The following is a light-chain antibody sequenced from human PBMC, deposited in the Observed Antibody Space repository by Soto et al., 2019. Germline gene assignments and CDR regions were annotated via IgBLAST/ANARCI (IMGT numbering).Light chain of an antibody. J-gene: IGKJ1*01. CDR2: GAS. Sequence: EIVLTQSPGTLSLSPGERATLSCRASQSVTSSYLAWYQQKPGQAPRLLIYGASTRATGIPDRFTGSGSGTDFTLTISRLEPEDVAVYYCQQYGSSRQTFGQGTKVDIK. V-gene: IGKV3-20*01. CDR3: QQYGSSRQT. CDR1: QSVTSSY.